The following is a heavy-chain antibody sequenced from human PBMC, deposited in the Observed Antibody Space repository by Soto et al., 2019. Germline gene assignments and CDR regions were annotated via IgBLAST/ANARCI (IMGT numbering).Heavy chain of an antibody. CDR2: ISPSSGHI. D-gene: IGHD2-15*01. CDR1: GFTFSSCT. J-gene: IGHJ6*02. CDR3: SGCSGGACHKNYGMDV. Sequence: EVHLVESGGGLVKPGGSLRLSCAVSGFTFSSCTMNWVRQASGKGLEWVSSISPSSGHIYYADSVKGRFTISRDNAKNSLFLQMNGLRGEDTAVYYCSGCSGGACHKNYGMDVWGQGTTVTVSS. V-gene: IGHV3-21*06.